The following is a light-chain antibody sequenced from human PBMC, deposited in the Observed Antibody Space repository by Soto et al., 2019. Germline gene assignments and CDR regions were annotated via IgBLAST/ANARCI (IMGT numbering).Light chain of an antibody. J-gene: IGKJ4*01. Sequence: EIVLTQSPGTLSLSPGERATLSCRASQSVSSSFLAWYQQKPGQAPRLLIYGASSMATGIRDRFSGSGSGTDFTLTISRLEPEDVAVYYCQQYDSSPLTFGGGTKVEIK. V-gene: IGKV3-20*01. CDR1: QSVSSSF. CDR2: GAS. CDR3: QQYDSSPLT.